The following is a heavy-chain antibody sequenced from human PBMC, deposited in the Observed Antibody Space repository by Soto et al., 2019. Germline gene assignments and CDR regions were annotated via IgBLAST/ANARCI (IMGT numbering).Heavy chain of an antibody. D-gene: IGHD3-22*01. V-gene: IGHV5-10-1*01. Sequence: GESLTISCKVSGYSFAGYWITWVRQKPGKGLEWMGRIDPSDSQTYYSPSFRGHVTISVTKSITTVFLQWSSLRASDTAMYYCARQIYDSDTGPNFQYYFDSWGQGTPVTVSS. CDR2: IDPSDSQT. CDR1: GYSFAGYW. J-gene: IGHJ4*02. CDR3: ARQIYDSDTGPNFQYYFDS.